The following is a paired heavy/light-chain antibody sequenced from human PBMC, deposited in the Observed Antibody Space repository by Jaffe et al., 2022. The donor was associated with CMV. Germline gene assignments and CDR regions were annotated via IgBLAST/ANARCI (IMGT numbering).Heavy chain of an antibody. J-gene: IGHJ6*02. Sequence: EVQLVESGGGLVKPGGSLRLSCAASGFSISDYSMNWVRQAPGKGLEWVSSISSSSDYIYYADSAKGRFTISRDNAENSLFLQLNSLRPEDTAVYYCARDPNDYSDYSPFYYYGMDVWGQGTTVTVSS. CDR1: GFSISDYS. V-gene: IGHV3-21*01. D-gene: IGHD4-17*01. CDR2: ISSSSDYI. CDR3: ARDPNDYSDYSPFYYYGMDV.
Light chain of an antibody. CDR1: QSIDSY. CDR3: QQYNSYSYT. Sequence: DIQMTQSPSTLSASVGDRVTITCRASQSIDSYLAWYQQKPGKAPKLLIFKASRLDTGVPSRFSGSGSGTEFTLTISSLQPDDFATYYCQQYNSYSYTFGQGTKLEIK. CDR2: KAS. V-gene: IGKV1-5*03. J-gene: IGKJ2*01.